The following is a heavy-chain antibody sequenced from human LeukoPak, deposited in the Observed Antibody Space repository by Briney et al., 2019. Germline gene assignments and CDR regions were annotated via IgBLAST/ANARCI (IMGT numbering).Heavy chain of an antibody. J-gene: IGHJ5*02. CDR2: SYHTGST. CDR3: ARAFNYGPHDNWFDP. Sequence: SETLSLTCTVSGYSITSGYYWGWIRQTPGKGLEWIGSSYHTGSTLYNPSLKSRVTISVDTSKNQFSLKLSSVTAADTAVYYCARAFNYGPHDNWFDPWGQGTLVTVSS. CDR1: GYSITSGYY. V-gene: IGHV4-38-2*02. D-gene: IGHD4-11*01.